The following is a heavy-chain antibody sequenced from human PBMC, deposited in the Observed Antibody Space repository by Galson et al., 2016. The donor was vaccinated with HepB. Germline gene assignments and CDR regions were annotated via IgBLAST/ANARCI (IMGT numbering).Heavy chain of an antibody. CDR2: VDDSGTT. CDR3: ARLDPPYAFDM. D-gene: IGHD3-9*01. CDR1: GGSLSNFY. V-gene: IGHV4-59*08. Sequence: SETLSLTCAINGGSLSNFYWNWIRQSPGKGLEWIGSVDDSGTTKYNPSLQTRVTISLDTSKNQFSLKLRSVTAADTAVYYCARLDPPYAFDMWGQGTMVTVSS. J-gene: IGHJ3*02.